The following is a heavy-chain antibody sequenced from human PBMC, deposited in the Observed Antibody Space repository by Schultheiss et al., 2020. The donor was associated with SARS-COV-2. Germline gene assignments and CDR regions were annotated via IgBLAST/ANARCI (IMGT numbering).Heavy chain of an antibody. CDR3: ARITMIVVVTTHHDAFDI. V-gene: IGHV4-39*01. Sequence: SETLSLTCTVSGGSISSSSYYWGWIRQPPGKGLEWIGSIYYSGSTYYNPSLKSRVTISVDTSKNHFSLKLSSVTAADTAVYYCARITMIVVVTTHHDAFDIWGQGTMVTVSS. CDR2: IYYSGST. D-gene: IGHD3-22*01. CDR1: GGSISSSSYY. J-gene: IGHJ3*02.